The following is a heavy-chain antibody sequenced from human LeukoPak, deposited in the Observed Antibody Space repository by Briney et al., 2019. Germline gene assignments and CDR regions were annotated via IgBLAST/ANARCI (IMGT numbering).Heavy chain of an antibody. CDR1: GYSISGGYY. V-gene: IGHV4-38-2*02. CDR2: IFQSVST. J-gene: IGHJ4*02. D-gene: IGHD6-19*01. Sequence: PSETLSLTCTVSGYSISGGYYWGWIRQPPGKGLEWLGTIFQSVSTYYNPSLKSRVTTSVDTSKNQFSLKLSSVTAADTAVYYCARHNSNGFDFCSQGTLVTVSS. CDR3: ARHNSNGFDF.